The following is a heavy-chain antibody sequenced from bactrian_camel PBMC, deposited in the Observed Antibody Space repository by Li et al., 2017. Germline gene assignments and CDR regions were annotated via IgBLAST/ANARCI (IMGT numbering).Heavy chain of an antibody. V-gene: IGHV3S6*01. J-gene: IGHJ6*01. CDR3: AAPLMYGGSWRGADFGY. Sequence: HVQLVESGGNLERHGGSLRLSCAASGFTFSTFWMTWVRQTPGKGLEWVSAIQSTGTESYYADSVSGRFAASRDNAKNTLYLQMNSLKTEDTAVYYCAAPLMYGGSWRGADFGYWGQGTQVTVS. D-gene: IGHD6*01. CDR1: GFTFSTFW. CDR2: IQSTGTES.